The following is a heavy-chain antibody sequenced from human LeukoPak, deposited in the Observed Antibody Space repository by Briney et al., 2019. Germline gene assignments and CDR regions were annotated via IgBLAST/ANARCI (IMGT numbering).Heavy chain of an antibody. J-gene: IGHJ6*03. D-gene: IGHD3-10*01. CDR1: GFTFDDYG. CDR2: INWNGGST. Sequence: GGSLRLSCTASGFTFDDYGMSWVRQAPGKGLEWVSGINWNGGSTGYADSVKGRFTISRDNAKNSLYLQMNSLRAEDTALYYCARAKPGTYYYGSGSQDYYMDVWGKGTTVTVSS. V-gene: IGHV3-20*04. CDR3: ARAKPGTYYYGSGSQDYYMDV.